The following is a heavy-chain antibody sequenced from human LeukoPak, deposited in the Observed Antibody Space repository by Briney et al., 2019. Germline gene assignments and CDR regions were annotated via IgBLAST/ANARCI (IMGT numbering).Heavy chain of an antibody. V-gene: IGHV1-2*02. J-gene: IGHJ6*03. CDR1: GYTFIGYY. D-gene: IGHD3-9*01. CDR2: INPNSGGT. CDR3: ARGYYDILTGYFSDDYYYYMDV. Sequence: ASVKVSCKASGYTFIGYYMHWVRQAPGQGLEWMGWINPNSGGTNYAQKFQGRVTMTRDTSISTAYMELSRLRSDDTAVYYCARGYYDILTGYFSDDYYYYMDVWGKGTTVTVSS.